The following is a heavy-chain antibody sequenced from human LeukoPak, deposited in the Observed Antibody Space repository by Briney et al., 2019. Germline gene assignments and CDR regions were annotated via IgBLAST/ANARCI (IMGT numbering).Heavy chain of an antibody. V-gene: IGHV4-34*01. CDR1: GGSFSGYY. J-gene: IGHJ4*02. Sequence: SETLSLTCAVYGGSFSGYYWGWIRQPPGKGLEWIGEINHSGSTNYNPSLKSRVTISVDTSKNQFSLKLSSVTAADTAVYYCARLDSSGYYFGYYFDYWGQGTLVTVSS. CDR3: ARLDSSGYYFGYYFDY. CDR2: INHSGST. D-gene: IGHD3-22*01.